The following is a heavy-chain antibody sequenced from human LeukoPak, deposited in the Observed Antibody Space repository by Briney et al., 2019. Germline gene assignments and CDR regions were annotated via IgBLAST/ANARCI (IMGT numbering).Heavy chain of an antibody. CDR1: GGSFSGYY. CDR3: ARGGGIVVVPAAIWGFDP. J-gene: IGHJ5*02. D-gene: IGHD2-2*02. Sequence: SETLSLTCAVYGGSFSGYYWSWIRQPPGKGLEWIGETNHSGSTNYNPSLKSRVTISVDTSKNQFSLKLSSVTAADTAVYYCARGGGIVVVPAAIWGFDPWGQGTLVTVSS. CDR2: TNHSGST. V-gene: IGHV4-34*01.